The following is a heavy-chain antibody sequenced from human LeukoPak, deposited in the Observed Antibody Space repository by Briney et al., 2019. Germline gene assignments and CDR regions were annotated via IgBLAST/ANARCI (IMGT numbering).Heavy chain of an antibody. D-gene: IGHD3-16*01. V-gene: IGHV4-30-4*01. J-gene: IGHJ3*02. CDR1: GGSISSGYSC. CDR2: MYYSGST. Sequence: SETLSLTCTVSGGSISSGYSCWSWIHQPPGKGLEWIGYMYYSGSTYYNPSLKSRVTISVDTTKNQFSLQLSSVPAADTAVYYCARYPRAGGRISAGAIDIWGQGTMVTVSS. CDR3: ARYPRAGGRISAGAIDI.